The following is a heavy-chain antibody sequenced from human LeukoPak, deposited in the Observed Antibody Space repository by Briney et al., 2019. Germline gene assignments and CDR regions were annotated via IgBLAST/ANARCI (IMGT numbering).Heavy chain of an antibody. CDR1: GYTFTSYY. Sequence: ASVKVSCKASGYTFTSYYIHWVRQAPGQGLEWMGIINPSGGSTSYAQKFQGRVTMTRDTSTSTVYTELSSLRSEDTAVYYCARDRDDILTGYPYGMDVWGQGTTVTVSS. CDR3: ARDRDDILTGYPYGMDV. D-gene: IGHD3-9*01. J-gene: IGHJ6*02. CDR2: INPSGGST. V-gene: IGHV1-46*01.